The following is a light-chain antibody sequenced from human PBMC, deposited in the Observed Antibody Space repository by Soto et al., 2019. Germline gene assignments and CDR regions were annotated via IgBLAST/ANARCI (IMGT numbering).Light chain of an antibody. Sequence: EIVLTQSPGTLSLSPGERATLSCRASQTVTSTFLAWYQQKPGQAPRLLIYGASRRATGIPDRFSGSGSGTDFPLTITRLEPEDFAVYYCHQYDSSRTSGKGTKGEMK. J-gene: IGKJ1*01. V-gene: IGKV3-20*01. CDR1: QTVTSTF. CDR3: HQYDSSRT. CDR2: GAS.